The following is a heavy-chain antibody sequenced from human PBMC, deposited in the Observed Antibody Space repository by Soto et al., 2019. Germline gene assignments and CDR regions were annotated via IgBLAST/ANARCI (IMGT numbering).Heavy chain of an antibody. V-gene: IGHV3-23*01. CDR1: GFTFGTYA. J-gene: IGHJ4*02. CDR3: AKGPPAILS. Sequence: PGGSLRLSCAASGFTFGTYAMAWVRQAPGKGLEWVSGISGSGYSTYYADSVKGRFTISRDNSKNTVYLQMNSLRDDDTAEYYCAKGPPAILSCGQAPLVTVSS. D-gene: IGHD2-2*01. CDR2: ISGSGYST.